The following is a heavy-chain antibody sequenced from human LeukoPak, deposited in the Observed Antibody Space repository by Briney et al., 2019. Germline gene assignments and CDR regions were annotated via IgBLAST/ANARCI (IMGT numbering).Heavy chain of an antibody. D-gene: IGHD5-12*01. V-gene: IGHV4-31*03. J-gene: IGHJ4*02. CDR1: GGSISSGDYY. CDR2: IYYSGTT. CDR3: ARDLLGYGNFDY. Sequence: SQTLSLTCTVSGGSISSGDYYWSWIRQHPGKGLGWIGYIYYSGTTYYNPSLNSRVTISVDTSENQFSLKLSSVTAADTAVYYCARDLLGYGNFDYWGQGTLVTVSS.